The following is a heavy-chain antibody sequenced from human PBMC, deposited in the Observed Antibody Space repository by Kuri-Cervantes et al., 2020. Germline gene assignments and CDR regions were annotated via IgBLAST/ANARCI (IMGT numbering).Heavy chain of an antibody. Sequence: GGSLRLSCAASGFTFSSYWMHWVRQAPGKGLVWVSRINSDGSSTSYADSVKGRFTISRDNAKNTLYLQMNSLRDEDTAVYYCVGGAYSYGYSVSWGQGTLVTVPS. CDR3: VGGAYSYGYSVS. CDR1: GFTFSSYW. CDR2: INSDGSST. V-gene: IGHV3-74*01. D-gene: IGHD5-18*01. J-gene: IGHJ5*02.